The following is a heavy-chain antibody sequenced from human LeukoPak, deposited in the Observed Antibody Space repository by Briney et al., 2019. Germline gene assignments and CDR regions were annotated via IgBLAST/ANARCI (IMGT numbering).Heavy chain of an antibody. Sequence: SGGSLRLSCAASGFTFDDYAMHWVRQAPGKGLEWVSLISGDGDRTYYADSIKGRFTISRDNSRNSLYLQMNSLRSEDTALYYCAKDIRERGYAAFWGQGTLVIVSS. D-gene: IGHD3-22*01. CDR3: AKDIRERGYAAF. V-gene: IGHV3-43*02. J-gene: IGHJ4*02. CDR2: ISGDGDRT. CDR1: GFTFDDYA.